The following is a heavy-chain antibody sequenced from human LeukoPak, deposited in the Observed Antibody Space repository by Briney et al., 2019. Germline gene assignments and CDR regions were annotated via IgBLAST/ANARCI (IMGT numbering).Heavy chain of an antibody. D-gene: IGHD1-26*01. J-gene: IGHJ4*02. V-gene: IGHV3-30-3*01. Sequence: GRSLRLSCAAPGFTFSSYAMHWVRQAPGKGLEWVAVISYDGSNKYYADSVKGRFTISRDNSKNTLYLQMNSLRAEDTAVYYCARGGWELLREFDYWGQGTLVTVSS. CDR3: ARGGWELLREFDY. CDR1: GFTFSSYA. CDR2: ISYDGSNK.